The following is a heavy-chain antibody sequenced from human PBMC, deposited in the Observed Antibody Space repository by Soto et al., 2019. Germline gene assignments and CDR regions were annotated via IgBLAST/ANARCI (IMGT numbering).Heavy chain of an antibody. V-gene: IGHV4-39*01. Sequence: PSETLSLTCTVFGGSISSSSYYWGWIRQPPGKGLEWIANIYYSGSTNYNPSLKSRVTISIDTSKNQVSLKLSSVTATDTAVYYCARTTASGYMDVWGKGTTVTVSS. CDR2: IYYSGST. CDR3: ARTTASGYMDV. CDR1: GGSISSSSYY. J-gene: IGHJ6*03. D-gene: IGHD4-17*01.